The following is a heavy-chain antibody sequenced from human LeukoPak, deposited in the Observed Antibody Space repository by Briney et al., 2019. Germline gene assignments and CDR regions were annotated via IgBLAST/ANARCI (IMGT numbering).Heavy chain of an antibody. J-gene: IGHJ6*03. D-gene: IGHD6-19*01. CDR1: GYTFTSYY. V-gene: IGHV1-8*01. CDR3: AREIAVAGTTDYYYYMDV. Sequence: GASVKVSCKASGYTFTSYYINWVRQATGQGLEWMGWMNPNSGNTGYAQKFQGRVTMTRNTSISTAYMELSSLRSEDTAVYYCAREIAVAGTTDYYYYMDVWGKRTTVTVSS. CDR2: MNPNSGNT.